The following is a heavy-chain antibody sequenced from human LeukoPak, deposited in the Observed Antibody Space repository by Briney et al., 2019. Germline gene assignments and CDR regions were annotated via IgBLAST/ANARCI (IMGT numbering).Heavy chain of an antibody. J-gene: IGHJ4*02. Sequence: ASVKVSCKASGYTFTGYYMHWVRQAPGQGLEWMGWINPNSGGTNYAQKFQGRVTMTRDTSISTAYMELSRLRSDDTAVYYCARAERITIFGVVRPRYYFDYWGQGTLVTVSS. V-gene: IGHV1-2*02. D-gene: IGHD3-3*01. CDR3: ARAERITIFGVVRPRYYFDY. CDR2: INPNSGGT. CDR1: GYTFTGYY.